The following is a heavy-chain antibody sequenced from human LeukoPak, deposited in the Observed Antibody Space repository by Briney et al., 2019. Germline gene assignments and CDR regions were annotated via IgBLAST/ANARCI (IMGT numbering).Heavy chain of an antibody. V-gene: IGHV3-23*01. Sequence: PGGSLRLSCAASGFTFSSYAMSWVRQAPGKGLEWVSTISGSGGRSYYADSVRGRFTISRGKSKNTLYLQMNSLRAEDTAVYYCAKDLGYGDCTFDYWGQGTLVTVSS. D-gene: IGHD4-17*01. J-gene: IGHJ4*02. CDR1: GFTFSSYA. CDR3: AKDLGYGDCTFDY. CDR2: ISGSGGRS.